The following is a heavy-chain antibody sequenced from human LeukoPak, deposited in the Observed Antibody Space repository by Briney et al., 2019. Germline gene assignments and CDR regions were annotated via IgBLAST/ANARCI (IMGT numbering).Heavy chain of an antibody. CDR3: ARNELISSNYYYYGMDV. Sequence: PSETLSLTCAVYGGSFSGYYWSWIRQNPGKGLEWIGYINYSGSTYYNPSLKSRVTISVDTSKNQFSLKLSSVTAADTAVYYCARNELISSNYYYYGMDVWGQGTTVTVS. J-gene: IGHJ6*02. CDR1: GGSFSGYY. V-gene: IGHV4-34*09. CDR2: INYSGST.